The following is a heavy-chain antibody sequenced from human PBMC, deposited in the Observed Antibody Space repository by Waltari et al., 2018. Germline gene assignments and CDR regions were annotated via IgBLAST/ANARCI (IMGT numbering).Heavy chain of an antibody. CDR1: GYTFMDYF. Sequence: EVDLVHSGAEVKKPGATVKISCKASGYTFMDYFMHWVQQAPGKGLEWMGRIDPEDGETVYSEKFQGRVTITADTSTDTAYMELSSLTSGDTAVYYCAPLPGGSGQTFDYWGQGTLVTVSS. V-gene: IGHV1-69-2*01. CDR2: IDPEDGET. J-gene: IGHJ4*02. CDR3: APLPGGSGQTFDY. D-gene: IGHD3-10*01.